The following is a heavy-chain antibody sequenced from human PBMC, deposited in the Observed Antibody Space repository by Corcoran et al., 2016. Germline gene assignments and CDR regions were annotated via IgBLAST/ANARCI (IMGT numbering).Heavy chain of an antibody. CDR2: ISYDGSNK. Sequence: QVQLVESGGGVVQPGRSLRRSCAASGFTFSSYGMHWVRQAPGKGLEWVAVISYDGSNKYYADSVKGRFTISRDNSKNTLYLQMNSLRAEYTAVYYCAKESVGGHYYYYGMDVWGQGTTVTVSS. CDR3: AKESVGGHYYYYGMDV. D-gene: IGHD1-26*01. J-gene: IGHJ6*02. CDR1: GFTFSSYG. V-gene: IGHV3-30*18.